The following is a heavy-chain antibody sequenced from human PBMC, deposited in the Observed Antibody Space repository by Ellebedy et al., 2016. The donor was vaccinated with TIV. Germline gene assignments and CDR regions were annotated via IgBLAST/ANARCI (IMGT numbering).Heavy chain of an antibody. V-gene: IGHV4-59*01. CDR3: ARKSGRGITMVRGVGWFDP. CDR1: GGSISSYY. D-gene: IGHD3-10*01. CDR2: IYYSGST. Sequence: MPSETLSLTCTVSGGSISSYYWSWIRQPPGKGLEWIGYIYYSGSTNYNPSLKSRLTISVDTSKNQFSLKLSSVTAAEPAGYYCARKSGRGITMVRGVGWFDPWGQGTLVTVSS. J-gene: IGHJ5*02.